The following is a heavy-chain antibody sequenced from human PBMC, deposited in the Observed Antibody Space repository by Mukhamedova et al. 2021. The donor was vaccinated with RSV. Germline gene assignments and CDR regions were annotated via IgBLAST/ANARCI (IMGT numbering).Heavy chain of an antibody. Sequence: GFTFSSYEMNWVRQAPGKGLEWVSYISSSGDKREYAGSVKGRFTISRDNAANSLFLQINSLRAEDTAVYYCARDILDVWTEIFDY. J-gene: IGHJ4*01. CDR2: ISSSGDKR. CDR1: GFTFSSYE. D-gene: IGHD3/OR15-3a*01. CDR3: ARDILDVWTEIFDY. V-gene: IGHV3-48*03.